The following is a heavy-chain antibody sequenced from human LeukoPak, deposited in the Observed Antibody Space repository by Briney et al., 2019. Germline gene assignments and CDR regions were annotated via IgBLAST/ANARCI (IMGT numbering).Heavy chain of an antibody. J-gene: IGHJ4*02. D-gene: IGHD3-10*01. CDR1: GGTFSSYA. V-gene: IGHV1-69*04. CDR2: IIPILGIA. Sequence: SVKVSCKASGGTFSSYAISWVRQAPGQGLEWMGRIIPILGIANYAQKFQGRVTITADKSTSTAYMELSSLRSEDTAVYYCAREAQLRPFDYWGQGTLVTVSS. CDR3: AREAQLRPFDY.